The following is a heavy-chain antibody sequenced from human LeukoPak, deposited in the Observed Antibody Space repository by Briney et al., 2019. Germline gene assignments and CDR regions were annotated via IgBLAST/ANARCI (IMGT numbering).Heavy chain of an antibody. CDR1: GGTFSSYA. CDR3: ARVPPGGYSSSWYKYYYYYMDV. Sequence: GASVKVSCKASGGTFSSYAISWVRQAPGQGLEWMGGIIPIFGTANYAQKFQGRVTITTDESTSTAYMELSSLRSEDTAVYYCARVPPGGYSSSWYKYYYYYMDVWGKGTTVTVSS. D-gene: IGHD6-13*01. J-gene: IGHJ6*03. CDR2: IIPIFGTA. V-gene: IGHV1-69*05.